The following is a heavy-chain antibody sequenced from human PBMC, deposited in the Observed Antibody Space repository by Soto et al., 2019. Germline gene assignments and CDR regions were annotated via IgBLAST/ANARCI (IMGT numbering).Heavy chain of an antibody. CDR1: GYTFTSYD. CDR3: ARFLYSSSWYRGTTYNWFDP. D-gene: IGHD6-13*01. J-gene: IGHJ5*02. CDR2: IIPIFGTA. V-gene: IGHV1-69*06. Sequence: SVKVSCKASGYTFTSYDINWVRQAPGQGLEWMGGIIPIFGTANYAQKFQGRVTITADKSTSTAYMELSSLRSEDTAVYYCARFLYSSSWYRGTTYNWFDPWGQGTLVTVSS.